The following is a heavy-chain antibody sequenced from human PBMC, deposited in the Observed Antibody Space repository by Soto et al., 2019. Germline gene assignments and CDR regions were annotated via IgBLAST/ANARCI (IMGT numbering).Heavy chain of an antibody. D-gene: IGHD2-2*01. CDR3: AVSSYCSSTSCYRYYYYGMDV. Sequence: PGGSLRLSCAASGFTFSSCGMHWVRQAPGKGLEWVAVISYDGSNKYYADSVKGRFTISRDNSKNTLYLQMNSLRAEDTAVYYCAVSSYCSSTSCYRYYYYGMDVWGQGTTVTVSS. CDR1: GFTFSSCG. CDR2: ISYDGSNK. J-gene: IGHJ6*02. V-gene: IGHV3-30*03.